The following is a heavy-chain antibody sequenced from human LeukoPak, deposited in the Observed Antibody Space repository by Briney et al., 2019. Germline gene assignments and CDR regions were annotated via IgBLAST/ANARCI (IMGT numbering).Heavy chain of an antibody. Sequence: ASVKVSFKASGYTFTGYYMHWVRQAPGQGLEWMGWINPNSGGTNYAQKFQGRVTMTRDTSISTAYMELSRLRSDDTAVYYCARVSHLWFGELLGYWGQGTLVTVSS. V-gene: IGHV1-2*02. D-gene: IGHD3-10*01. CDR1: GYTFTGYY. CDR2: INPNSGGT. CDR3: ARVSHLWFGELLGY. J-gene: IGHJ4*02.